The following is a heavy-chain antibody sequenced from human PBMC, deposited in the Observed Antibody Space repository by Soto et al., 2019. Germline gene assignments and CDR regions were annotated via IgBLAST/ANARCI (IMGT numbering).Heavy chain of an antibody. D-gene: IGHD1-7*01. Sequence: GERRKDTGSGSGCRSINYRIGWMSKMPGKGLEWMGIIYPGDSDTRYSPSFQGQVTISADKSISTAYLQWSSLKASDTAMYYCARLGYNRNFMGVWGQGSTFTLPS. V-gene: IGHV5-51*01. CDR3: ARLGYNRNFMGV. CDR2: IYPGDSDT. CDR1: GCRSINYR. J-gene: IGHJ6*02.